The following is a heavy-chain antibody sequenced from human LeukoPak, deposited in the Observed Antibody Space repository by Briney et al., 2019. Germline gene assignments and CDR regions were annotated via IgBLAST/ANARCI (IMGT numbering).Heavy chain of an antibody. CDR1: GYTFTSYG. D-gene: IGHD3-10*01. J-gene: IGHJ4*02. V-gene: IGHV1-18*01. Sequence: ASVKVSCKASGYTFTSYGISWVRQAPGQGLEWMGWISAYNGNTNYAQKLQGRVTMTTDTSTSTAYMELRSLRSDDTAVYYCARAYYYGSGSYLTPFDYWGQGTLVTVSS. CDR3: ARAYYYGSGSYLTPFDY. CDR2: ISAYNGNT.